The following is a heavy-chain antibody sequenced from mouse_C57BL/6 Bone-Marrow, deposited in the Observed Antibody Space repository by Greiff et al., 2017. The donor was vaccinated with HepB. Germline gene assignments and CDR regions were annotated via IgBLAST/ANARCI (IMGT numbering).Heavy chain of an antibody. V-gene: IGHV3-6*01. J-gene: IGHJ2*01. CDR1: GYSITSGYY. D-gene: IGHD1-1*01. CDR2: ISYDGSN. Sequence: VQLKESGPGLVKPSQSLSLTCSVTGYSITSGYYWNWIRQFPGNKLEWMGYISYDGSNNYNPSLKNRISITRDTSKNQFFLKLNSVTTEDTATYYCARDSGYYGSSYYFDYWGQGTTLTVSS. CDR3: ARDSGYYGSSYYFDY.